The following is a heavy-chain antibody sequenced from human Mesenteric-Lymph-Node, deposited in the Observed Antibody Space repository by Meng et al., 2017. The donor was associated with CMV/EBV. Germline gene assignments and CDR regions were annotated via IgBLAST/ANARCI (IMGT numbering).Heavy chain of an antibody. Sequence: GESLKISCAASGFTFSNAWMSWVRQAPGKGLEWVGRIKSKTDGGTTDYAAPVKGRFTISRDDSKNTLYLQMNSLKTEDTAVYYCTTGRPPDNYDFWSGYYKDYYYYGMDVWGQGTTVTVSS. D-gene: IGHD3-3*01. V-gene: IGHV3-15*01. CDR1: GFTFSNAW. CDR2: IKSKTDGGTT. J-gene: IGHJ6*02. CDR3: TTGRPPDNYDFWSGYYKDYYYYGMDV.